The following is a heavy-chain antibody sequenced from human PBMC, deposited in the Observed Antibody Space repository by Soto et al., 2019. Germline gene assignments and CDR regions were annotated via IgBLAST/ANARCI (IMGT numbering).Heavy chain of an antibody. Sequence: ASVKVSCKASGYTFTSYGISWVRQAPGQGLEWMGWISAYNGNTNYAQKLQGRVTMTTDTSTSTAYMELRSLRSDDTAVYYCARDALYYYDSSGYYPNDAFDIWGQGTMVTVSS. V-gene: IGHV1-18*01. CDR2: ISAYNGNT. CDR1: GYTFTSYG. D-gene: IGHD3-22*01. J-gene: IGHJ3*02. CDR3: ARDALYYYDSSGYYPNDAFDI.